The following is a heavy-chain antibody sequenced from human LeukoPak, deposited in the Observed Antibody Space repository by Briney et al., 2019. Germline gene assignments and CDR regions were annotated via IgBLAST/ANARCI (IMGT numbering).Heavy chain of an antibody. D-gene: IGHD2-8*01. CDR3: AKDKWWGASDH. Sequence: GGSLRPSCAASGFTFSGHWMHWVRQTPGKGLVWVADINGDGTATNYAGSVKGRFTISRDNAKNTLYLQMNTLRAEDTAVYYCAKDKWWGASDHWGQGSLVTVSS. CDR2: INGDGTAT. J-gene: IGHJ4*02. V-gene: IGHV3-74*01. CDR1: GFTFSGHW.